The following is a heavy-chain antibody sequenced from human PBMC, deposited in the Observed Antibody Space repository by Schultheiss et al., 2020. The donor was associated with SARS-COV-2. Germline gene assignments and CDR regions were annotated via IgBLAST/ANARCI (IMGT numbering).Heavy chain of an antibody. J-gene: IGHJ1*01. D-gene: IGHD2-15*01. V-gene: IGHV4-61*01. CDR2: IYHSGGT. CDR3: ASTSDIVVAVATT. Sequence: SETLSLTCSVSGGSVSSGSYYWSWIRQSPGRGLEWIGYIYHSGGTNYNPSLNSRVTMSLDTSKNQFSLKLSSVTAADTAVYYCASTSDIVVAVATTWGQGTLVTVSS. CDR1: GGSVSSGSYY.